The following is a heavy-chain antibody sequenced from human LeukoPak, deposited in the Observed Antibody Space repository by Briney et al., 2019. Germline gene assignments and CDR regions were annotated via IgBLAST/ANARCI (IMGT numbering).Heavy chain of an antibody. CDR2: INHSGST. CDR1: GGSFSGYY. J-gene: IGHJ4*02. D-gene: IGHD3-16*02. V-gene: IGHV4-34*01. CDR3: ARGQIRRLRLGELSVRFDY. Sequence: SETPSLTCAVYGGSFSGYYWSWIRQPPGKGLEWIGEINHSGSTNYNPSLKSRVTISVDTSKNQFSLKLSSVTAADTAVYYCARGQIRRLRLGELSVRFDYWGQGTLVTVSS.